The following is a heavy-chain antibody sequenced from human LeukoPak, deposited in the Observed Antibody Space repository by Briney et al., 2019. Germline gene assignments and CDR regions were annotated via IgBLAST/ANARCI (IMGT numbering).Heavy chain of an antibody. CDR3: AKDIGRGSYQYGGYLDY. J-gene: IGHJ4*02. Sequence: GRSLRLSCAASGFTFDDNAMHWVRQAPGKGLEWVSGISRNSDSIGYADSVKGRFTISRDNAKNSLYLQMNSLRAEDMALYYCAKDIGRGSYQYGGYLDYWGQGTLVTVSS. D-gene: IGHD3-10*01. V-gene: IGHV3-9*03. CDR2: ISRNSDSI. CDR1: GFTFDDNA.